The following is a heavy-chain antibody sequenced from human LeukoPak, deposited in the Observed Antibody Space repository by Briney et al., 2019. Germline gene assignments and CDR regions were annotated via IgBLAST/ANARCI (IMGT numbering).Heavy chain of an antibody. CDR3: ASQDVIHPGS. Sequence: SETLSLTCTVSGGSISSSSYYWGWISQPPGKGLEWLGSIYYSGSNYYNTSLKSRVTISVDTSKSQFSLKLSSVTAADTAVYYCASQDVIHPGSWGQGTLVTVSS. CDR1: GGSISSSSYY. CDR2: IYYSGSN. J-gene: IGHJ4*02. V-gene: IGHV4-39*01. D-gene: IGHD2/OR15-2a*01.